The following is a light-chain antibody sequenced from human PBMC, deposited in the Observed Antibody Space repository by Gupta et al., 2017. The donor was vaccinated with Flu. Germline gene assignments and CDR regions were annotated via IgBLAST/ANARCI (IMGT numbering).Light chain of an antibody. CDR2: EVT. CDR3: GSYTSSSTWV. Sequence: YEVTNRPSGASNRFSGSKSGNTASLTISGLQAEDEAYYFCGSYTSSSTWVFGGGTKLTVL. J-gene: IGLJ3*02. V-gene: IGLV2-14*01.